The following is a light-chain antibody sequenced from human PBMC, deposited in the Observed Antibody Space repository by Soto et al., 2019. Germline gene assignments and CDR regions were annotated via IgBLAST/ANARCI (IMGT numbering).Light chain of an antibody. CDR2: DAS. V-gene: IGKV1-33*01. Sequence: DIQMSQSPSSLSASVGDRVTITCQASQDISNYLNWYHHKPGKPPKLLIYDASNLETGVPSRFSGSKSGTAFTFTISSLQPEDIATYYCQQYDNLPFSFGGGTKVEIK. CDR1: QDISNY. CDR3: QQYDNLPFS. J-gene: IGKJ4*01.